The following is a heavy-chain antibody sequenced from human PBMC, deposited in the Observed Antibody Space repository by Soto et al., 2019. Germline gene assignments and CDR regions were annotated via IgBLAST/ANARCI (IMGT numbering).Heavy chain of an antibody. CDR2: IYYSGST. Sequence: SETLSLTCTVSGGSISSSSYYLGGIRQPPGKGLEWIGSIYYSGSTYYNPSLKSRVTISVDTSKNQLSLKLSSVTAADTAVYYCARRVAARGEWFDPWGEGTLVTVSS. J-gene: IGHJ5*02. V-gene: IGHV4-39*01. CDR1: GGSISSSSYY. D-gene: IGHD6-6*01. CDR3: ARRVAARGEWFDP.